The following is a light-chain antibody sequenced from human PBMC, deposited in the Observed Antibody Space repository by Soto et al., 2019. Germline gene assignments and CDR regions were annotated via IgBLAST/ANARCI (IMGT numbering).Light chain of an antibody. J-gene: IGKJ2*01. Sequence: DIQMTQSPSTLSASVGDRVTITCRASQSISSWLAGYQQKPGKAPKLLIYKASSLESGVPSRFSGSGSGSEFTLTISSLQPDAFATYYCQQYNSYSRTFGQGTKLEIK. CDR3: QQYNSYSRT. CDR2: KAS. V-gene: IGKV1-5*03. CDR1: QSISSW.